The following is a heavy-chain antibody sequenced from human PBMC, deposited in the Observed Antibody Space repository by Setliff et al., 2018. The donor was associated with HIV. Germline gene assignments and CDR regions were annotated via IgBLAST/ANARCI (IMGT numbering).Heavy chain of an antibody. V-gene: IGHV3-21*01. CDR3: TPLDY. Sequence: NPGGSLRLSCAASRFTFSSYAMSWVRQAPGKGLEWVSSIISDSSYTFYRDSVKGRFTISRDNAKNSLYLQMNSLRAEDTALYYCTPLDYWGQGTLVTVSS. CDR2: IISDSSYT. J-gene: IGHJ4*02. CDR1: RFTFSSYA. D-gene: IGHD2-15*01.